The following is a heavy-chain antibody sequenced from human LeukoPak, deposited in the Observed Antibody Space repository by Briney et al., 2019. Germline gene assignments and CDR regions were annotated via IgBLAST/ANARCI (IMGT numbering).Heavy chain of an antibody. V-gene: IGHV3-23*01. CDR3: ANAPGRGWLISYFAN. CDR1: GFTFSSFA. Sequence: AGGSLRLSCAASGFTFSSFAMSWVRQAPGKGLEWVSGISGSGGSTYYADSAKGRFTISRDNSKNTLYLQMSSPRAEDTAVYYCANAPGRGWLISYFANWGQGTLVTASS. CDR2: ISGSGGST. D-gene: IGHD3-3*01. J-gene: IGHJ4*02.